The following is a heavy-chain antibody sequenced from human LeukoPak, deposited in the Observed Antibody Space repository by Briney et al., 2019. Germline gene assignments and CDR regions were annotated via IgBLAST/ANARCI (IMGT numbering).Heavy chain of an antibody. V-gene: IGHV4-34*01. Sequence: NPSETLSLTCTVSGGSISTYYWSWIRQPPGKGLEWIGEITHHGRTNHNPSLKSRVTISADTSNNQFSLKLSSVTAADSAVYYCAPIYGDYSDFDSWGQGTLVTVSS. CDR2: ITHHGRT. CDR1: GGSISTYY. CDR3: APIYGDYSDFDS. D-gene: IGHD4-17*01. J-gene: IGHJ4*02.